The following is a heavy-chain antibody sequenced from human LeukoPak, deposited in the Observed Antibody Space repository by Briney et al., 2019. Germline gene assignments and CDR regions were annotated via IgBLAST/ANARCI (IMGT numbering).Heavy chain of an antibody. V-gene: IGHV3-30*04. CDR3: ARKSGGSQRKMDDWFDP. J-gene: IGHJ5*02. Sequence: GGSLRLSCAASGFTFSDYAMHWVRQAPDKGLEWVSVISYDGTYKYYGNSVKGRVTISRDNFKNTLYLQMDSLRPEDTAVYSCARKSGGSQRKMDDWFDPWGQGTLVIVSS. D-gene: IGHD3-10*01. CDR1: GFTFSDYA. CDR2: ISYDGTYK.